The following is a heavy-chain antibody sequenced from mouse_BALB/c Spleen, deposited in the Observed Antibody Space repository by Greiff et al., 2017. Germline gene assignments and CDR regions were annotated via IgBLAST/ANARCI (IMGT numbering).Heavy chain of an antibody. J-gene: IGHJ4*01. Sequence: EVKVVESGGGLVQPGGSLKLSCAASGFTFSSYTMSWVRQTPEKRLEWVAHISNGGGSTYYPDTVKGRCTISRDNAKNPLYLQMSSLKSEDTAMYYGARQDGPYAMDYWGQGTAVTVSA. D-gene: IGHD2-3*01. CDR2: ISNGGGST. CDR1: GFTFSSYT. V-gene: IGHV5-12-2*01. CDR3: ARQDGPYAMDY.